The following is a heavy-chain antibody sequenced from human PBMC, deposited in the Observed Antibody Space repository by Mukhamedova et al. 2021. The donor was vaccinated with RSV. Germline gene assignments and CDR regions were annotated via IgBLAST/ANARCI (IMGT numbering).Heavy chain of an antibody. D-gene: IGHD6-19*01. V-gene: IGHV4-61*01. J-gene: IGHJ4*02. CDR1: SSGINA. Sequence: SSGINAEYVGRQPPGKGLEWIGSVYYSGSTNYTPSLKGRVTMSVDTSKNQFSLKLSSVTAADTAVYYCARGGTRSYTSGDFDYWGQGTLVTVSS. CDR3: ARGGTRSYTSGDFDY. CDR2: VYYSGST.